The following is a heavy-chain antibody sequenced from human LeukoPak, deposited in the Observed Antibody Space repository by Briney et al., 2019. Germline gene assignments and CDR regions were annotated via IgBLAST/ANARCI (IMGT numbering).Heavy chain of an antibody. CDR2: IYYSGST. CDR3: ARQLLYSSSSDFDY. J-gene: IGHJ4*02. Sequence: PSETLSLTCIVSGGSISSSSYYWGWIRQPPGKGLERIGSIYYSGSTYYNPSLKSRVTISVDTSKNQFSLKLSSVTAADTAVYYCARQLLYSSSSDFDYWGQGTLVTVSS. V-gene: IGHV4-39*01. CDR1: GGSISSSSYY. D-gene: IGHD6-6*01.